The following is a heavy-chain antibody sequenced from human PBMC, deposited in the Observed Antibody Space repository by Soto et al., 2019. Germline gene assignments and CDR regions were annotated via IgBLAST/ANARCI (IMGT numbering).Heavy chain of an antibody. CDR3: ARGLRVVATQPRGLTPIPF. CDR2: INRNSGGT. J-gene: IGHJ4*02. CDR1: GYTFTGYY. Sequence: QVQLVQSGAEVKKPGASVKVSCKASGYTFTGYYMHWVRQAPGQGLEWMGWINRNSGGTNYAQKFQGRVTMTSDTSISTADMELSRLRSDDTAVYYCARGLRVVATQPRGLTPIPFWGQGTLVTVSS. V-gene: IGHV1-2*02. D-gene: IGHD5-12*01.